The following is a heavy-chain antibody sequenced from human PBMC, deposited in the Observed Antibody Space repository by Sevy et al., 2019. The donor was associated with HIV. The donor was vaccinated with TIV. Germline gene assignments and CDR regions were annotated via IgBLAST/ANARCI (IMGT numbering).Heavy chain of an antibody. Sequence: GGSLRLSCAASGFTFSSYGMHWDRQAPGKGLEWVAVIWYDGSNKYYAYSVKGRFTISRDNSKNTLYLQMNSLRAEDTAVYYCARGITGTTIYYYYYMDVWGKGTTVTVSS. V-gene: IGHV3-33*08. J-gene: IGHJ6*03. CDR2: IWYDGSNK. CDR1: GFTFSSYG. CDR3: ARGITGTTIYYYYYMDV. D-gene: IGHD1-7*01.